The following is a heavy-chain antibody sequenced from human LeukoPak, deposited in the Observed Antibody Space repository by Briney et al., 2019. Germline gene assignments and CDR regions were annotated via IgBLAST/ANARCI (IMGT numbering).Heavy chain of an antibody. D-gene: IGHD3-9*01. J-gene: IGHJ4*02. Sequence: GRSLRLSCAASGFTFSSYAMHWVRQAPGKGLEWVAVISYDGSNKYYADSVKGRFTISRDNSKNTLYLQMNSLRAEDTAVYYCARAFYDFLTGYPAYFDYWGQGTLVTVSS. V-gene: IGHV3-30*04. CDR2: ISYDGSNK. CDR3: ARAFYDFLTGYPAYFDY. CDR1: GFTFSSYA.